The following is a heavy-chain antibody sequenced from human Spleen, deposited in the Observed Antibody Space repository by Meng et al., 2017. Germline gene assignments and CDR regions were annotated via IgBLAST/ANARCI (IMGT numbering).Heavy chain of an antibody. V-gene: IGHV5-51*01. CDR1: GYSFTTYR. CDR2: IYPTDSDI. CDR3: ARRSRTGYLVRGRFDAFDI. D-gene: IGHD3/OR15-3a*01. J-gene: IGHJ3*02. Sequence: GESLKISCQGSGYSFTTYRIGWVRQLPGKGLEWMGIIYPTDSDIRYSPSFQGQVTISADRSISTTYLQRSSLKASDTAMYYRARRSRTGYLVRGRFDAFDIWGQGTMVTVSS.